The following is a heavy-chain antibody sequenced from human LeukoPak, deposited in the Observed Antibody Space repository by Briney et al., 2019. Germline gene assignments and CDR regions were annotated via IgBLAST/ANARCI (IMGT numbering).Heavy chain of an antibody. V-gene: IGHV3-7*03. Sequence: GGSLRLSCAASGFTFDKYWMSWDRQAPGKGLEWVANIKQDGSEKYYVDSVKGRFTISRDNAENSLFLQMNSLRAEDTAVYFCASAGGDSRSPLPFYYWGQGTLVTVSS. CDR2: IKQDGSEK. CDR3: ASAGGDSRSPLPFYY. J-gene: IGHJ4*02. D-gene: IGHD6-6*01. CDR1: GFTFDKYW.